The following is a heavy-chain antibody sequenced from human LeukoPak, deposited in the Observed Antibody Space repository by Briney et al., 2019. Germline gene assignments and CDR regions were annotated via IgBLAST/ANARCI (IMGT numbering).Heavy chain of an antibody. CDR1: GFTFSSYA. V-gene: IGHV3-23*01. Sequence: GGSLRLSCAASGFTFSSYAMSWVRQAPGKGLEWVSAISGSGGSTYYADSVKGRFTISRDNSKNTLYLQMNSLRAEDTAVYYCARDGVSGSGRFPIWTFDYWGQGTLVTVSS. CDR3: ARDGVSGSGRFPIWTFDY. CDR2: ISGSGGST. D-gene: IGHD3-10*01. J-gene: IGHJ4*02.